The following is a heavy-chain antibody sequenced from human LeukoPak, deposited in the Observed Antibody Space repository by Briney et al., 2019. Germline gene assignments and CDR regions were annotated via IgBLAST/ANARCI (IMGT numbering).Heavy chain of an antibody. Sequence: PGGSLRLSCAASGFTFSSYAMTWVRQAPGKGLDGVSTISGSGESTYFADSVKGRFTISRDNSKNTLYLQMDTLRAEDTAVYYCAKVRNYDSSAYYWNDAFDIWGQGTKVTVSS. CDR1: GFTFSSYA. J-gene: IGHJ3*02. V-gene: IGHV3-23*01. CDR3: AKVRNYDSSAYYWNDAFDI. CDR2: ISGSGEST. D-gene: IGHD3-22*01.